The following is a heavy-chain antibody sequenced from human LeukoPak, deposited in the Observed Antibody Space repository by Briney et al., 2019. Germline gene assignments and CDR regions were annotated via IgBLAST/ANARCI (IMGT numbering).Heavy chain of an antibody. Sequence: SETLSLTCTVSGDSISSGPYYWGWIRQPPGKGLEWIGEINHSGSTNYNPSLKRRVTISVDTSKNQFSLKLSSVTAADTAVYFCARGFRGDNFDYWGQGTLVTVSS. CDR2: INHSGST. D-gene: IGHD7-27*01. V-gene: IGHV4-39*07. CDR1: GDSISSGPYY. CDR3: ARGFRGDNFDY. J-gene: IGHJ4*02.